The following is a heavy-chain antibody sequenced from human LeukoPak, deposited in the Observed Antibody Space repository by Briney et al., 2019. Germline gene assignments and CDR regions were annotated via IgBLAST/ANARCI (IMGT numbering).Heavy chain of an antibody. J-gene: IGHJ3*02. CDR3: VGSGYAFDI. CDR1: GYTFTSYY. V-gene: IGHV1-46*01. Sequence: ASVKVSCKASGYTFTSYYMHWLRQAPGQGLEWMGIINPSGSSTSYAQKFQGRVTMTRDTSTSTVYMELSSLRSEDTAVYYCVGSGYAFDIWGQGTMVTVSS. D-gene: IGHD3-3*01. CDR2: INPSGSST.